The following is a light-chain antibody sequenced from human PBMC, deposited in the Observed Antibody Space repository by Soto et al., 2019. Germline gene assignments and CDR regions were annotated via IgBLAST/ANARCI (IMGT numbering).Light chain of an antibody. CDR3: QQYGSSPIT. J-gene: IGKJ5*01. Sequence: EIVLTQSPGTLSLSPRERATLSCRASQSVSSSYLAWYQQKPGQAPRLLIYGASIRATGIPDRFSGSGSGTDFTLSISRLEPEDFAVYYCQQYGSSPITFVQGTRLEIK. V-gene: IGKV3-20*01. CDR1: QSVSSSY. CDR2: GAS.